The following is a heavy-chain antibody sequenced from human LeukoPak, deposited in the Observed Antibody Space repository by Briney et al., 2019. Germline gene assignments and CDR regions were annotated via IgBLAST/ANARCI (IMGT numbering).Heavy chain of an antibody. CDR1: GFTFSSYA. CDR3: AKDAASWVNYFDY. J-gene: IGHJ4*02. V-gene: IGHV3-30*02. Sequence: QPGRSLRLSCAASGFTFSSYAMHWVRQAPGKGLEWVAFIRYDESNKYYADSVKGRFTISRDNSKNTLYLQMNSLRSEDTSVYFCAKDAASWVNYFDYWGQGTLVTVSS. D-gene: IGHD2-2*01. CDR2: IRYDESNK.